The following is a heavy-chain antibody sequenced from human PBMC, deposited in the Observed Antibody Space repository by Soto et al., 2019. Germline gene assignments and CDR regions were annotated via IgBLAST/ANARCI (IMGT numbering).Heavy chain of an antibody. D-gene: IGHD6-13*01. CDR1: GGSISSGGYY. V-gene: IGHV4-31*03. Sequence: SETLSLTCTVSGGSISSGGYYWSWIRQHPGKGLEWIGYIYYSGSTYYNPSLKSRVTISVDTSKNQFSLKLSSVTAADTAVYYCARDVGESSEVAAAGTGGYYYYYYMDVWGKGTTVTVSS. CDR3: ARDVGESSEVAAAGTGGYYYYYYMDV. J-gene: IGHJ6*03. CDR2: IYYSGST.